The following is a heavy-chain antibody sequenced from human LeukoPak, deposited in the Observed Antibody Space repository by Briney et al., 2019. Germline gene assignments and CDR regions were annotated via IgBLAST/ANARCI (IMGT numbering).Heavy chain of an antibody. Sequence: GASLRLSCAASGFTFDDYAMHWVRQAPGKGREWVSLISGDGGSTYYADSVKGRFTISRDNSKNSLYLQMNSLRTEDTALYYCAKDWGAYYDSSGFYSGDFDYWGQGTLVTVSS. CDR1: GFTFDDYA. V-gene: IGHV3-43*02. CDR2: ISGDGGST. J-gene: IGHJ4*02. D-gene: IGHD3-22*01. CDR3: AKDWGAYYDSSGFYSGDFDY.